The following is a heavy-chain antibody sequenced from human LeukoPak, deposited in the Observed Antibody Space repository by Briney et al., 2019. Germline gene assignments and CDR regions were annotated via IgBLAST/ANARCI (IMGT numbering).Heavy chain of an antibody. CDR1: GFTFSSYS. CDR2: ISSSSSTI. V-gene: IGHV3-48*04. CDR3: ARSGGSGWVQRYYYYYGMDV. D-gene: IGHD6-19*01. Sequence: GGSLRLSCAASGFTFSSYSMNWVRQAPGKGLEWVSYISSSSSTIYYADSVKGRFTISRDNAKNSLYLQMNSLRAEDTAVYYCARSGGSGWVQRYYYYYGMDVWGQGTTVTVSS. J-gene: IGHJ6*02.